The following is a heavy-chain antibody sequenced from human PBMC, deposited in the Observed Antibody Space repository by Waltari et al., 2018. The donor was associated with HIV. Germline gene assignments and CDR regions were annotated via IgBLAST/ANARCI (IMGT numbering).Heavy chain of an antibody. CDR1: GGSISSYY. Sequence: QVQLQESGPGLVKPSETLSLTCTVSGGSISSYYWSWIRQPPGKGLEWIGYIYYSGSTNSNPSLKSRVTISVDTSKNQFSLKLRSVTAADTAVYYCARVGYDSSGYYGAFDYWGQGNLVTVSS. D-gene: IGHD3-22*01. V-gene: IGHV4-59*01. CDR3: ARVGYDSSGYYGAFDY. CDR2: IYYSGST. J-gene: IGHJ4*02.